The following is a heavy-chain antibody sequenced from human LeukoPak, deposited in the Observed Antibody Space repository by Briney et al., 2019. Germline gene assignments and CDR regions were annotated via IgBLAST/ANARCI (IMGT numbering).Heavy chain of an antibody. J-gene: IGHJ5*02. D-gene: IGHD1-1*01. Sequence: SETLSLTCAVHGGSLSGFYWSGIRQPPGKGLEWIGEINHSGTTNYNPSLKSRVTISVDTSKNQVSLDLASVTAADTAVYYCARASSFDKTTRWNPAYFGPWGPGSLVTVAS. CDR1: GGSLSGFY. CDR2: INHSGTT. CDR3: ARASSFDKTTRWNPAYFGP. V-gene: IGHV4-34*01.